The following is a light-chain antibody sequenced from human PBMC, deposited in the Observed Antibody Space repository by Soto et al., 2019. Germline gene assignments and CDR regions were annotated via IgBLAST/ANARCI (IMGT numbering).Light chain of an antibody. Sequence: EIVLTQSPATLSLSPGERATLSCRASQSVSSSYLAWYQQKPGQAPRLLIYGASIRATGIPDRFSGSGSGTDFTLTISRLEPEDFAVYYCQQYGSSPRTFGQGTKVEIK. J-gene: IGKJ1*01. CDR1: QSVSSSY. CDR3: QQYGSSPRT. CDR2: GAS. V-gene: IGKV3-20*01.